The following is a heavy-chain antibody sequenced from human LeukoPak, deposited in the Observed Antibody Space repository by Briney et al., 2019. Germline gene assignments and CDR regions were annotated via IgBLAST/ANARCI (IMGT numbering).Heavy chain of an antibody. CDR1: GLTFSSYW. CDR3: ARALNSRVVTPDAFDI. D-gene: IGHD4-23*01. V-gene: IGHV3-7*01. J-gene: IGHJ3*02. Sequence: QPRGPLRLSCAASGLTFSSYWKSWVRQAPGKGLEWVANISQDGSEKYYVDSVKGRFTISRDNAKNSLYLQMNSLRAEDTAVYYCARALNSRVVTPDAFDIWGQGTMVTVSS. CDR2: ISQDGSEK.